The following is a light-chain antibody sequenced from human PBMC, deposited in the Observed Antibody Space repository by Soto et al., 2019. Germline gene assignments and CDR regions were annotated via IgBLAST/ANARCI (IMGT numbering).Light chain of an antibody. CDR3: QSYDSTLSVLYV. CDR2: CNS. J-gene: IGLJ1*01. V-gene: IGLV1-40*01. CDR1: TANIWAGYD. Sequence: QAFLTQPPSVSCAPGQSSTISRTGSTANIWAGYDVHWYQQLPATPPKLLIYCNSNRPSGVHDRFSGSKPGTSASLAITGPQAEDEADYSCQSYDSTLSVLYVCGTGRKVTV.